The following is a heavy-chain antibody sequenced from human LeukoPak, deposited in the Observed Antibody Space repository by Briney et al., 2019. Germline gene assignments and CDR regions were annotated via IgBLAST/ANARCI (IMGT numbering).Heavy chain of an antibody. CDR2: ISASGNTK. CDR1: GFTFSSYE. Sequence: GGSLRLSCAAPGFTFSSYEVIWVRQAPGKGLEWASYISASGNTKYYADSVKGRFTVSRDNAKNSLYLQMNSLRAEDTAVYYCAREGYYYFDYWGQGTLVTVSS. V-gene: IGHV3-48*03. J-gene: IGHJ4*02. CDR3: AREGYYYFDY. D-gene: IGHD1-1*01.